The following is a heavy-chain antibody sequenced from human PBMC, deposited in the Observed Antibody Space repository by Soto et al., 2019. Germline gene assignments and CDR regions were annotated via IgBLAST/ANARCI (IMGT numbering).Heavy chain of an antibody. J-gene: IGHJ5*02. CDR1: GFTFSSYS. V-gene: IGHV3-21*01. CDR3: ARVRDGYNWFDP. D-gene: IGHD5-12*01. Sequence: GGSLRLSCAASGFTFSSYSMNWVRQAPGKGLEWVSSISSSSSYIYYADSVKGRFTISRDNAKNSLYLQMNSLRAEDTAVYYCARVRDGYNWFDPWGQGTLVTVSS. CDR2: ISSSSSYI.